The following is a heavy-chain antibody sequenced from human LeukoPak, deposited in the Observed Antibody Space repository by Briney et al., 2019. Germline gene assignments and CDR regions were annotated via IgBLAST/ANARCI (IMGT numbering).Heavy chain of an antibody. CDR2: IIPIFGTA. Sequence: SVKVSCKASGGTFSSYAISWVRQAPGQALEWMGGIIPIFGTANYAQKFQGRVTITADKSTSTAYMELSSLRSEDTAVYYCASDGRGAVAGTGFDYWGQGTLVTVSS. V-gene: IGHV1-69*06. CDR1: GGTFSSYA. J-gene: IGHJ4*02. D-gene: IGHD6-19*01. CDR3: ASDGRGAVAGTGFDY.